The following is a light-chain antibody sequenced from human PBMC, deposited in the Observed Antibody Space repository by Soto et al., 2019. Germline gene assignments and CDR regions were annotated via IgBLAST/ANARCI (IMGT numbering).Light chain of an antibody. CDR2: DAS. V-gene: IGKV3D-15*01. CDR3: QQYNNWPPVYT. Sequence: EIVLTQSPGTLSLSPGERATLSCRASQSVSSSYLAWYQQKPGQAPRLLIYDASTRATGIPGRFSGSGSGTEFTLTISSLQFEDFAVYYCQQYNNWPPVYTFGQGTKLEIK. J-gene: IGKJ2*01. CDR1: QSVSSSY.